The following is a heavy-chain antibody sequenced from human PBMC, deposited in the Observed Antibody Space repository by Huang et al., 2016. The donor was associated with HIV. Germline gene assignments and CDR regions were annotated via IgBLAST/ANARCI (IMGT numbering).Heavy chain of an antibody. CDR3: ARPIVAGAFDI. CDR2: IYYSGST. Sequence: QLQLQESGPGLVKPSETLSLTCTVSGGSISSSSYYWGWIRQPPGKGLEWIGSIYYSGSTYDSPSLKSRVTISVDTSKNQFSLKLSSVTAADTAVYYCARPIVAGAFDIWGQGTMVTVSS. V-gene: IGHV4-39*01. J-gene: IGHJ3*02. CDR1: GGSISSSSYY. D-gene: IGHD3-16*02.